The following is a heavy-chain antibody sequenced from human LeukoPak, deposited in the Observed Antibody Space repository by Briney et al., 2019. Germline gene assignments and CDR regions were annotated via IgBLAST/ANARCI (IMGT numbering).Heavy chain of an antibody. J-gene: IGHJ4*02. Sequence: GASVKVSCKASGYTFTGYYMHWVRQAPGQGLEWMGWINPNSGGTNYAQKFQGGVTMTRDTSISTAYMELSRLRSDDTAVYYCARPYCSSTSCLWYFDYWGQGTLVTVSS. V-gene: IGHV1-2*02. CDR3: ARPYCSSTSCLWYFDY. D-gene: IGHD2-2*01. CDR1: GYTFTGYY. CDR2: INPNSGGT.